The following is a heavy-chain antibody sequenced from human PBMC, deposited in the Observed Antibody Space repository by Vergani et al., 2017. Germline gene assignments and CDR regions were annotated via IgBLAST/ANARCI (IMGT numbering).Heavy chain of an antibody. D-gene: IGHD3-22*01. CDR1: GFTFRRYG. Sequence: QVQLVESGGGVVQPGRSLRLSCAASGFTFRRYGMHWVRQAPGKGLECVAVIWYDGSNKYYADSVKGRFTISRANSKNTLYLQMNRLRAEDTAVYYCARDRANYYDSSGPPDYWGQGTLVTVSS. CDR2: IWYDGSNK. V-gene: IGHV3-33*01. CDR3: ARDRANYYDSSGPPDY. J-gene: IGHJ4*02.